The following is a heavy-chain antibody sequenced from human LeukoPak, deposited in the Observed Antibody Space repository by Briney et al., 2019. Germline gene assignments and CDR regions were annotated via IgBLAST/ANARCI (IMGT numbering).Heavy chain of an antibody. Sequence: SETLSLTCAVYGGSFSGNWWSWVRQPPGKGLEWIGEIYHSGSTTYNPSLKSRVTISVDKSKNQFSLKVSSVTAADTAVYYCARGLAAAGADWFDPWGQGTLVTVSS. CDR1: GGSFSGNW. D-gene: IGHD6-13*01. CDR2: IYHSGST. V-gene: IGHV4-4*02. J-gene: IGHJ5*02. CDR3: ARGLAAAGADWFDP.